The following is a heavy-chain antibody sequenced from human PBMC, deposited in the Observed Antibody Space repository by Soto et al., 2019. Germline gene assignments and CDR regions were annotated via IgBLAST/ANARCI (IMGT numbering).Heavy chain of an antibody. CDR3: ARDNQNIVASA. CDR2: IWYDGSYT. D-gene: IGHD5-12*01. V-gene: IGHV3-33*01. Sequence: QVQLVESGGGVVQPGRSLRLSCAASGFTLSRYGMHWVRQAPGKGLEWVAFIWYDGSYTYYGDSVKGRFTISRDISKSKLYLEMKSLRGEDTAVYYCARDNQNIVASAWGQGTLVTVSS. J-gene: IGHJ5*02. CDR1: GFTLSRYG.